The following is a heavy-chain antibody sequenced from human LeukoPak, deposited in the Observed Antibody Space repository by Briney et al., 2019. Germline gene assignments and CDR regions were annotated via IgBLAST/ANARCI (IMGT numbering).Heavy chain of an antibody. J-gene: IGHJ6*04. D-gene: IGHD3-10*01. CDR1: GGSFSGYY. V-gene: IGHV4-34*01. CDR3: ARGRVGTMVRGVMSYYYYGMDV. CDR2: INHSGST. Sequence: SETLSLTCAVYGGSFSGYYWSWIRQPPGKGLEWIGEINHSGSTNYNPSLKSRVTISVDTSKTQFSLKLSSVTAADTAVYYCARGRVGTMVRGVMSYYYYGMDVWGKGTTVTVSS.